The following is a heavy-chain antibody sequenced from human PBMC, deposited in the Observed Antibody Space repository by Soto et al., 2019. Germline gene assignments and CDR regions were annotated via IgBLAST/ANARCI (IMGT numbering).Heavy chain of an antibody. CDR3: ASIPMVRGPSDY. Sequence: EVRLVESGGGLVQPGGSLRLSCAASGFTFSTYWMHWVRQAPGKGLVWVSRINGDGTTTQYADSVKGRFTISRDNGKNSLDLPMNPLRGDDTGKYYCASIPMVRGPSDYWGQGTLVTVSS. CDR1: GFTFSTYW. J-gene: IGHJ4*02. CDR2: INGDGTTT. V-gene: IGHV3-74*02. D-gene: IGHD3-10*01.